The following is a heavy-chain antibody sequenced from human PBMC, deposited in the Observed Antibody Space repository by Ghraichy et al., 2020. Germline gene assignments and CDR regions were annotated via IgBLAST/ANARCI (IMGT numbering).Heavy chain of an antibody. V-gene: IGHV3-74*01. Sequence: CAASGFSFSSSWMHWVRQAPGKGLVWVSRINRDGSSTNYADSVKGRFTISRDNAKNTLYLEMNSLRAEDTAVYYCARVAQDGYNLLDKWGQGTLVTVSS. CDR1: GFSFSSSW. CDR3: ARVAQDGYNLLDK. D-gene: IGHD5-24*01. CDR2: INRDGSST. J-gene: IGHJ4*02.